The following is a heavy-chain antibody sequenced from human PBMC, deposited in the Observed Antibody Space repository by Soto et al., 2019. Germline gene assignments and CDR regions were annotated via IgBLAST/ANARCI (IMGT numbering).Heavy chain of an antibody. D-gene: IGHD6-19*01. Sequence: QVQLVQSGADVKKPGASVKVSCKASGYNFTSYGISWVRQAPGQGLEWMGWISPHNDRTKYARRFQDRVTMTTKTPTSTVYMALGSLRSDDTAVYYGARDLYYSSGRYVDHDAFDIWGQGTVVTVSS. V-gene: IGHV1-18*01. CDR1: GYNFTSYG. CDR3: ARDLYYSSGRYVDHDAFDI. CDR2: ISPHNDRT. J-gene: IGHJ3*02.